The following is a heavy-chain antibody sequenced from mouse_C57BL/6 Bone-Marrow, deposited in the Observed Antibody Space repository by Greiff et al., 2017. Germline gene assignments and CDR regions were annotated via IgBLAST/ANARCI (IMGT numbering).Heavy chain of an antibody. Sequence: VQLQQPGAELVRPGTSVKLSCKASGYTFTSYWMHWVKQRPGQGLEWIGVIDPSDSYTNYNQKFKGKSTLTVDKSSSTAYMQLSSLTSEDSAVXYCARSTVVATDYWGQGTTLTVSS. J-gene: IGHJ2*01. CDR2: IDPSDSYT. V-gene: IGHV1-59*01. CDR1: GYTFTSYW. CDR3: ARSTVVATDY. D-gene: IGHD1-1*01.